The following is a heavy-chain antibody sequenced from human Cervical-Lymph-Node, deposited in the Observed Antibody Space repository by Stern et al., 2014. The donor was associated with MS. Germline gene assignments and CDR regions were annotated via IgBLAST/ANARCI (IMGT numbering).Heavy chain of an antibody. V-gene: IGHV3-11*01. J-gene: IGHJ4*02. CDR3: ARAGGSADDF. CDR2: ISSRDGTI. CDR1: GFIFSDYY. Sequence: DQLVESGGGLVKPGGSLRLSCAASGFIFSDYYMTLIRQAPGKGLECVAFISSRDGTIYYADSVKGRLPIPRDNAKKSLYLQMNSLRAEDTAVYYCARAGGSADDFWGQGTLVTVSS. D-gene: IGHD3-10*01.